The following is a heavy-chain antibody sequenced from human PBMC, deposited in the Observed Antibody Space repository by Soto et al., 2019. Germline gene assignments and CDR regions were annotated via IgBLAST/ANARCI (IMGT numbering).Heavy chain of an antibody. V-gene: IGHV1-18*01. CDR2: ISAYNGNT. CDR1: GYTFTSYG. CDR3: AAIRITMVRGVIINSYYYGMDV. Sequence: ASVKVSCKASGYTFTSYGISWVRQAPGQGLERMGWISAYNGNTNYAQKLQGRVTMTTDTSTSTAYKELSSLRSEDTAVYYCAAIRITMVRGVIINSYYYGMDVWGQGTTVTVSS. J-gene: IGHJ6*02. D-gene: IGHD3-10*01.